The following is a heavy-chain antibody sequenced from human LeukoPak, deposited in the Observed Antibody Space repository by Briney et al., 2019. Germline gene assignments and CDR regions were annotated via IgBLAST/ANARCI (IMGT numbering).Heavy chain of an antibody. V-gene: IGHV3-74*01. Sequence: GGSLRLSCAASGFTFSSYWMHWVRQAPGKGLVWVSRISSDGSTTSYADSVKGRFTISRDVAKNTLYLQMNCLRAEDTAVYYCARGRGSYHDYWGQGTLVSVSS. CDR1: GFTFSSYW. CDR2: ISSDGSTT. J-gene: IGHJ4*02. D-gene: IGHD1-26*01. CDR3: ARGRGSYHDY.